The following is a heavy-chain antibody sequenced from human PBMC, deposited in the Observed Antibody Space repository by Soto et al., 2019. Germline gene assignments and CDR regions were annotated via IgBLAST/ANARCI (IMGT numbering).Heavy chain of an antibody. CDR3: AREGYYDTSNYPRYYYYGMDI. D-gene: IGHD3-22*01. Sequence: PSETLSPTCTVSGGSITGYYWSWIRQRPGKGLEWIGFIYYSGSTNYNPSLRSRVTISVDRSKNQFSLMLSSVTAADTAVYYCAREGYYDTSNYPRYYYYGMDIWGQGTTVTVS. CDR2: IYYSGST. J-gene: IGHJ6*02. V-gene: IGHV4-59*01. CDR1: GGSITGYY.